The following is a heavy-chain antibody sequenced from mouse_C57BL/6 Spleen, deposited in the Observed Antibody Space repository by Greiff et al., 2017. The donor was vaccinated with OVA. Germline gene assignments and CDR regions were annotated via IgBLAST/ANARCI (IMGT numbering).Heavy chain of an antibody. D-gene: IGHD3-2*02. Sequence: VQLQQSGPELVKPGASVKISCKASGYSFTGYYMNWVKQSPEKSLEWIGEINPSTGGTTYNQKFKAKATLTVDKSSSTAYMQLKSLTSEDSAVYYCARSGDGQLRRLYFDYWGQGTTLTVSS. V-gene: IGHV1-42*01. CDR2: INPSTGGT. J-gene: IGHJ2*01. CDR3: ARSGDGQLRRLYFDY. CDR1: GYSFTGYY.